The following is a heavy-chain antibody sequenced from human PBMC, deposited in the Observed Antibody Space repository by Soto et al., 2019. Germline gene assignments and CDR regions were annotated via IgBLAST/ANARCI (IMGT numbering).Heavy chain of an antibody. CDR1: GGTFSSYA. D-gene: IGHD1-26*01. CDR2: IIPIFGTA. J-gene: IGHJ6*02. CDR3: ARPIGELLWGGYYYYGMDV. V-gene: IGHV1-69*13. Sequence: ASVKVSCKTSGGTFSSYAISWVRQAPGQGLEWMGGIIPIFGTANYAQKFQGRVTITADESTSTAYMELSSLRSEDTAVYYCARPIGELLWGGYYYYGMDVWGQGTTVTVSS.